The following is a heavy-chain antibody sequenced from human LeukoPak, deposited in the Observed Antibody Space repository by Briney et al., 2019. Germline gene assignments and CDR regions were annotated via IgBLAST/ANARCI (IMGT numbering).Heavy chain of an antibody. J-gene: IGHJ4*02. CDR3: AKDYPPIFDSGGDPAS. V-gene: IGHV3-30*18. CDR2: ISYDGSNK. Sequence: GRSLRLSCAASEFTFSSYGMHWVRQAPGKGLEWVACISYDGSNKYYTDSVRGRFTISRDNSKNRLYLQMNSLRAEDTAVYYGAKDYPPIFDSGGDPASGGKGTLVTVSS. CDR1: EFTFSSYG. D-gene: IGHD2-21*02.